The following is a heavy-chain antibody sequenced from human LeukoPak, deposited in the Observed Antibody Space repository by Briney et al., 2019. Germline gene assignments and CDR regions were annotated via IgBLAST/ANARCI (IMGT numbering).Heavy chain of an antibody. D-gene: IGHD2-15*01. V-gene: IGHV3-7*03. Sequence: GGSLRLSCAASGFTFGSYWMSWVRQAPGKGLEWVANINQDGSEKYYVDSVKGRFTISRDNAKNSLYLQMNSLRAEDTAVYYCGRVSESLVNGGVSWSFDNWGQGTLVTVSS. CDR1: GFTFGSYW. CDR3: GRVSESLVNGGVSWSFDN. J-gene: IGHJ4*02. CDR2: INQDGSEK.